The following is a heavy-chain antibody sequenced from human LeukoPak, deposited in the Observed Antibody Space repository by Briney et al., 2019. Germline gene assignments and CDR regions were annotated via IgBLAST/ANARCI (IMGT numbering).Heavy chain of an antibody. CDR2: ISYDGSNK. CDR3: ARDEYYDFWSGYRNDAFDI. Sequence: GRSLRLSCAASGFTFSSYAMHWVRQAPGKGLEWVAVISYDGSNKYYADSVKGRFTISRDNSKNTLCLQMNSLRAEDTAAYYCARDEYYDFWSGYRNDAFDIWGQGTTVTVSS. CDR1: GFTFSSYA. V-gene: IGHV3-30-3*01. D-gene: IGHD3-3*01. J-gene: IGHJ3*02.